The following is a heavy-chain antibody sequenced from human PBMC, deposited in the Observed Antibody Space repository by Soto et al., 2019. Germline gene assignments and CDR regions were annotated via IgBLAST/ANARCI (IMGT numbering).Heavy chain of an antibody. J-gene: IGHJ4*02. CDR1: GGSVSSGSDY. CDR2: IYYSGST. V-gene: IGHV4-61*01. CDR3: ARGRSAGYSGRYYFAY. D-gene: IGHD1-26*01. Sequence: QVQLQESGPGLVKPSETLSLTCTVSGGSVSSGSDYWSWIRQPPGKGLEWIGYIYYSGSTNYNPSLTSRVTISVDTSTTQISLKLGSVTAADTAVYYCARGRSAGYSGRYYFAYWGQGTLVTVSS.